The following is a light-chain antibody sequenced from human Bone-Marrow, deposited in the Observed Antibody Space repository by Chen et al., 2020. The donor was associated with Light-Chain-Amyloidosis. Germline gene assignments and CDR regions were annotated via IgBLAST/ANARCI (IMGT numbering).Light chain of an antibody. V-gene: IGLV2-14*03. CDR2: DVS. J-gene: IGLJ2*01. CDR1: TSDVGAYDY. Sequence: QSALTQPASVSESPGQSITISCTGPTSDVGAYDYVSWYQQHPGQTPKLIIHDVSNRPSGVSDRFSGSKSDNTASLTISGLQAEDEADYYCSSYTSTYTVLFGGGTKLTVL. CDR3: SSYTSTYTVL.